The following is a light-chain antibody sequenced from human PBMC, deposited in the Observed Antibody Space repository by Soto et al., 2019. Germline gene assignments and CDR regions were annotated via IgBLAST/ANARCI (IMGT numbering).Light chain of an antibody. CDR2: EVS. CDR1: SRDVGGYNY. J-gene: IGLJ3*02. Sequence: QSALTQPASVSGSPGQSITISCTGTSRDVGGYNYVSWYQQYPGKAPKLMIYEVSNRPSGVSNRFSGSKSANTASLTISGLQAEDEADYHCYSYTSSNTPVFGGGTKLTDL. V-gene: IGLV2-14*01. CDR3: YSYTSSNTPV.